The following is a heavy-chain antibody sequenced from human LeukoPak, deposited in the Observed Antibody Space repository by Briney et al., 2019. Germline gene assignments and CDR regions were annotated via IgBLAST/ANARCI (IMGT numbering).Heavy chain of an antibody. D-gene: IGHD2-21*01. CDR3: ARGLRQVIWGFFDY. Sequence: GGSLRLSCEVSGFTFDSFGLSWVRQAPGKGPEWIAYISGSSVAIYYADSVKGRFTISRGNAKNSLSLQMNSLRAEDTAVYYCARGLRQVIWGFFDYWGQGTLVTVSS. J-gene: IGHJ4*02. CDR2: ISGSSVAI. V-gene: IGHV3-48*01. CDR1: GFTFDSFG.